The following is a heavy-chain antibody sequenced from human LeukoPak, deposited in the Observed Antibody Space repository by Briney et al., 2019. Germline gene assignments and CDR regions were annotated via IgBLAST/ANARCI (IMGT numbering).Heavy chain of an antibody. CDR1: GGTFSSYA. CDR2: VIPIFATA. J-gene: IGHJ3*02. Sequence: ASVKVSXKASGGTFSSYAISWVRQAPGQGLEWMGGVIPIFATANYAQKFQGRVTITADESTSTAYMELSSLRSEDTAVYYCARLPEPVWSGTQSDAFDIWGQGTMVTVSS. D-gene: IGHD3-3*01. CDR3: ARLPEPVWSGTQSDAFDI. V-gene: IGHV1-69*01.